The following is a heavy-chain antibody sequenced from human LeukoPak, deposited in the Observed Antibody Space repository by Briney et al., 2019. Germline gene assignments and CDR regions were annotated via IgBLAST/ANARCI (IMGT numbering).Heavy chain of an antibody. V-gene: IGHV4-38-2*01. CDR1: GYSISSGYY. CDR2: IYHSGST. Sequence: SETLSLTCAVSGYSISSGYYWGWIRQPPGKGLEWIGSIYHSGSTYYNPSLKSRVTISVDTSKNQFSLKLSSVTAADTAVYYCARNLGLYDAFDIWGQGTMVTVSS. D-gene: IGHD7-27*01. CDR3: ARNLGLYDAFDI. J-gene: IGHJ3*02.